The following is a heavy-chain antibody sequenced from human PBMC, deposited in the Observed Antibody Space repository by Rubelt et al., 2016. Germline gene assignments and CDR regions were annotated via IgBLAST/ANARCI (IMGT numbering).Heavy chain of an antibody. CDR3: ARANHGDYEDY. J-gene: IGHJ4*02. V-gene: IGHV1-3*01. Sequence: QVQLVQSGAEVKKPGASVKVSCKASGYTFTSYAMHWVSQAPGQRLEWMGWIDGGNGDTKYSQKLKDRVSITRDASANTAYMELSSLRSEDTAVYYCARANHGDYEDYWGQGTLVTVSS. CDR1: GYTFTSYA. CDR2: IDGGNGDT. D-gene: IGHD4-17*01.